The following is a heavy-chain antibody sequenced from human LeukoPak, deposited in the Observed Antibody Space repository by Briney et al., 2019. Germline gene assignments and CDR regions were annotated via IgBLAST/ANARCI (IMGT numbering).Heavy chain of an antibody. Sequence: GGSLRLSCAASGFTFSSYGMHWVRQAPGKGLEWVAVISYDGSNKYYADSVKGRFTISRHNSKNTLYLQMNSLRAEDTAVYYCARVSLEWFYGMDVWGQGTTVTISS. V-gene: IGHV3-30*03. CDR2: ISYDGSNK. D-gene: IGHD3-3*01. CDR1: GFTFSSYG. CDR3: ARVSLEWFYGMDV. J-gene: IGHJ6*02.